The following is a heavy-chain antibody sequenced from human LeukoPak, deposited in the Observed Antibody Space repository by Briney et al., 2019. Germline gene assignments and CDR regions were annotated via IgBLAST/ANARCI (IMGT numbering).Heavy chain of an antibody. CDR3: ARAVAFVATDY. Sequence: GASVKVSCSASGYTFTGHHIHFVRQTPGQGLEWMGWIDPNNGDSKYAQRFQGRVTMTRDTSINTAYMDLNRLTSDDTAIYYCARAVAFVATDYWGQGTLVTVSS. CDR2: IDPNNGDS. D-gene: IGHD2-15*01. CDR1: GYTFTGHH. V-gene: IGHV1-2*02. J-gene: IGHJ4*02.